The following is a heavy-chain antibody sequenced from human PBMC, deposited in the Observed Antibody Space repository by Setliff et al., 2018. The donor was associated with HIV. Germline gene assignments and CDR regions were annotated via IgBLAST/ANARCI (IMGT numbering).Heavy chain of an antibody. CDR3: ARGGAFCGRDSCYYLDY. V-gene: IGHV4-39*01. J-gene: IGHJ4*02. CDR2: INYRGNT. Sequence: ETLSLTCTVSGGSISTSRYYWGWIRQPPGKGLEWIGSINYRGNTYYNPSLKSRAAISVDTSKNQISLKLSSVTAADTAVYYCARGGAFCGRDSCYYLDYWGQGILVTVSS. CDR1: GGSISTSRYY. D-gene: IGHD2-21*02.